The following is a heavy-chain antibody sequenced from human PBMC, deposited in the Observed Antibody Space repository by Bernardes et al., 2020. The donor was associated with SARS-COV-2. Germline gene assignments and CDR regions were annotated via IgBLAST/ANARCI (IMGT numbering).Heavy chain of an antibody. V-gene: IGHV3-66*02. Sequence: GSLRLSCAASGFSVSSSQMNWVRQAPGKGLEWVSLINSGLSTYYADSVKGRLTISRDNSENTLYLQMSSLRVDDTAVYYCARDWNHDNIIDFWGQGTLVTVSS. J-gene: IGHJ4*02. CDR1: GFSVSSSQ. D-gene: IGHD1-1*01. CDR2: INSGLST. CDR3: ARDWNHDNIIDF.